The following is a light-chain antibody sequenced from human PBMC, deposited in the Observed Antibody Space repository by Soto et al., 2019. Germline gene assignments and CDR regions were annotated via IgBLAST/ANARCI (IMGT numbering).Light chain of an antibody. CDR1: QSVSSN. Sequence: EIVLTQSPATLSLSPGERATLSCRASQSVSSNLAWYQQKPGQAPRLLIYDASTRATGIPARFSGSGSGTDFTLTISSLEPEDFAVYYCQQRSNWPAFGQGTRLEMK. V-gene: IGKV3-11*01. CDR3: QQRSNWPA. J-gene: IGKJ5*01. CDR2: DAS.